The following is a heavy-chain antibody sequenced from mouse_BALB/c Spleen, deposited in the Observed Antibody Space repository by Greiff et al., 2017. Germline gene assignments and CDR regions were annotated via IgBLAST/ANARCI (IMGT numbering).Heavy chain of an antibody. V-gene: IGHV3-6*02. CDR1: GYSITSGYY. J-gene: IGHJ2*01. D-gene: IGHD1-1*02. CDR3: ARVGHVYY. CDR2: ISYDGSN. Sequence: EVKLMESGPGLVKPSQSLSLTCSVTGYSITSGYYWNWIRQFPGNKLEWMGYISYDGSNNYNPSLKNRISITRDTSKNQFFLKLNSLTTEDTATYYCARVGHVYYGGQGTTLTVSS.